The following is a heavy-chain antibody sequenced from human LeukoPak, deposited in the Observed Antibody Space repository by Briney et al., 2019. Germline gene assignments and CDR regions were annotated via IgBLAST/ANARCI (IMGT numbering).Heavy chain of an antibody. CDR1: GGSISSSSYY. J-gene: IGHJ4*02. CDR3: ASGKQQLVRPIDY. CDR2: IYYSGST. D-gene: IGHD6-13*01. Sequence: SETLSLTCTVPGGSISSSSYYWGWIRQPPGKGLEWIVSIYYSGSTYYNPSLKRRLTISVDTPKNQFSLKLSSVTAADTAVYYCASGKQQLVRPIDYWGQGTLVTVSS. V-gene: IGHV4-39*01.